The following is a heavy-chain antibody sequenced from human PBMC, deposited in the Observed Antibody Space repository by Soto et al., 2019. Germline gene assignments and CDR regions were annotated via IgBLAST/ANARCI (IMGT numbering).Heavy chain of an antibody. CDR1: GGSFSGYY. CDR2: INHSGST. Sequence: QVQLQQWGAGLLKPSETLSLTCAVYGGSFSGYYWSWIRQPPGKGLEWIGEINHSGSTNYNPSLKSRVTISVDTSKNQFSLKLSSVTAADTAVYYCARGKVGSTSGGGMDVWGQGTKVTVSS. D-gene: IGHD3-10*01. J-gene: IGHJ6*02. CDR3: ARGKVGSTSGGGMDV. V-gene: IGHV4-34*01.